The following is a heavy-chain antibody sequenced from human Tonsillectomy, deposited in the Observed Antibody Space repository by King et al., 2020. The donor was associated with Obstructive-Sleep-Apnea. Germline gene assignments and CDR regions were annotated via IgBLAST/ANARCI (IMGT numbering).Heavy chain of an antibody. CDR1: VFTFRKTW. CDR2: IKSKNDGGKI. V-gene: IGHV3-15*01. Sequence: VQLVESGGGLVKPGGSLRLSCEASVFTFRKTWVSWVRQAPGKGLEWSGRIKSKNDGGKIDYAAPVKGRFIISRDDSESTVYLQMNSLKTEDTAVYYCTTDPRDWGQGTLVTVSA. CDR3: TTDPRD. J-gene: IGHJ4*02. D-gene: IGHD3-10*01.